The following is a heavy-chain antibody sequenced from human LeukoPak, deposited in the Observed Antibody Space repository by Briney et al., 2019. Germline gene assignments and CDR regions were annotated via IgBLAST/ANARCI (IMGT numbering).Heavy chain of an antibody. D-gene: IGHD3-16*02. V-gene: IGHV3-21*01. Sequence: GGSLRLSCAASGFTFSSYSMNWVRQAPGKGLEWVSSISSSSSYIYYADSVKGRFTISRDNAKNSLYLQMTSLRAEDTAVYYCARDNKDYDYVWGSYRATTKNDGWGQRTLVTVGS. J-gene: IGHJ4*02. CDR1: GFTFSSYS. CDR2: ISSSSSYI. CDR3: ARDNKDYDYVWGSYRATTKNDG.